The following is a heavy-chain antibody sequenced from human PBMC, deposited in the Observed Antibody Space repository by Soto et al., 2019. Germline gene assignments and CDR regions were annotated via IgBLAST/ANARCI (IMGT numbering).Heavy chain of an antibody. CDR2: TYYRSKWYN. V-gene: IGHV6-1*01. J-gene: IGHJ6*02. CDR1: GDSVSSNSAA. D-gene: IGHD6-13*01. CDR3: ARGSGSSWYQGTVPHYYYYGMDV. Sequence: SQTLSLTCAISGDSVSSNSAAWNWIRQSPSRGLEWLGRTYYRSKWYNDYAVSVKSRITINPDTSKNQFSLQLNSVTPEDTAVYYCARGSGSSWYQGTVPHYYYYGMDVWGQGTTVTVSS.